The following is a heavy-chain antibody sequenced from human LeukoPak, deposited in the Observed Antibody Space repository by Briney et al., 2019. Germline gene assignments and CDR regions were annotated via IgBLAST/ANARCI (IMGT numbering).Heavy chain of an antibody. D-gene: IGHD3-22*01. CDR2: IIPIFGTA. V-gene: IGHV1-69*13. J-gene: IGHJ5*02. CDR3: ARRGPPRPPGEYYYDSSGYYPGLNWFDP. CDR1: GGTFSSYA. Sequence: GASVKVSCKASGGTFSSYAISWVRQAPGQGLEWMGGIIPIFGTANYAQKFQGRVTITADESTSTAYMELSSLRSEDTAVYYCARRGPPRPPGEYYYDSSGYYPGLNWFDPWGQGTLVTVSS.